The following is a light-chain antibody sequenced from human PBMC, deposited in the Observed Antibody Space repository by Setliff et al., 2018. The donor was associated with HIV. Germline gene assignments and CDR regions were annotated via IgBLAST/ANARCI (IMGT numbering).Light chain of an antibody. CDR1: SSDVGYYNY. CDR3: SSYTTTSTYV. J-gene: IGLJ1*01. Sequence: QSALTQPASVSGSLGQSITISCTGTSSDVGYYNYISWYQQYPGKAPKLTIYDVSDRPSGVSNRFSGSKSGNTASLTISGPQAEDEADYYCSSYTTTSTYVFGTGTKVTV. CDR2: DVS. V-gene: IGLV2-14*03.